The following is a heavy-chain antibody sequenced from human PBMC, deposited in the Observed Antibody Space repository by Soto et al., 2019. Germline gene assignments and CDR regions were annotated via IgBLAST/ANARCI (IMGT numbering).Heavy chain of an antibody. CDR1: GFTFSNNW. V-gene: IGHV3-74*01. D-gene: IGHD1-26*01. Sequence: GSLRLSCAASGFTFSNNWMHWVRQAPAKGLVWVSRVNSDGSNTLYADSVKGRFTIPRDNAKNTLYLQMNSLRAEDTAVYYCARAGVGAGSFDIWGQGTMVTVSS. CDR2: VNSDGSNT. J-gene: IGHJ3*02. CDR3: ARAGVGAGSFDI.